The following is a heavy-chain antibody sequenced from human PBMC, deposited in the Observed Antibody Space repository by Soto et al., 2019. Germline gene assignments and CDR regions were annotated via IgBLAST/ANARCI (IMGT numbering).Heavy chain of an antibody. CDR3: ARVGVSSNSDY. V-gene: IGHV3-23*01. Sequence: PGGSLRLSCAASGFTFSRYAMSWVRQAPGKGLEWVSAISGSGGGTYYADSVKGRFTISRDNSKNTLYLQMNSLRADDTAVYYCARVGVSSNSDYWGQGTLVTVSS. J-gene: IGHJ4*02. CDR2: ISGSGGGT. CDR1: GFTFSRYA. D-gene: IGHD3-16*01.